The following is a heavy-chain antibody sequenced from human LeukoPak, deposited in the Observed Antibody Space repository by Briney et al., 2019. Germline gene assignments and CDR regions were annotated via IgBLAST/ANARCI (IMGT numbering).Heavy chain of an antibody. CDR2: ISSSSSTI. Sequence: GGSLRLSCAASGFTFSSYSMNWVRQAPGKGLEWVSYISSSSSTIYYADSVKGRFAISRDNAKNSLYLQMNSLRAEDTAVYYCARDLTRDYYYDSSILMPFDPWGQGTLVTVSS. D-gene: IGHD3-22*01. CDR3: ARDLTRDYYYDSSILMPFDP. J-gene: IGHJ5*02. V-gene: IGHV3-48*01. CDR1: GFTFSSYS.